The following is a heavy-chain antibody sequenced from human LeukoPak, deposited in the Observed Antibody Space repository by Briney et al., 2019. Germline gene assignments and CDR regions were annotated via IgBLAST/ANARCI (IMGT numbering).Heavy chain of an antibody. CDR2: GYYSGST. V-gene: IGHV4-59*01. Sequence: SETLSLTCTVSGGCISAYYWSWIRQPPGKGLEWIGYGYYSGSTNYNPSLKSRITISVDTSKSQFSLKLSSVTAADTAVYYWARVDYYTSGYFDYWGQGTLVTVSS. CDR1: GGCISAYY. CDR3: ARVDYYTSGYFDY. D-gene: IGHD3-22*01. J-gene: IGHJ4*02.